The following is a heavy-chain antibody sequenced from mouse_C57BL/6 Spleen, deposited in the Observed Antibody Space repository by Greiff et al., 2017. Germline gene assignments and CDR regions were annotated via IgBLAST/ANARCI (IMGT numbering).Heavy chain of an antibody. D-gene: IGHD1-1*01. CDR3: ATYGSSYGYFDV. CDR1: GVDFSRYW. CDR2: INPDSSTI. J-gene: IGHJ1*03. Sequence: EAGGVDFSRYWMSWVRRAPGKGLEWIGEINPDSSTINYAPSLKDKFIISRDNAKNTLYLQMSKVRSEDTALYYCATYGSSYGYFDVWGTGTTVTVSS. V-gene: IGHV4-1*01.